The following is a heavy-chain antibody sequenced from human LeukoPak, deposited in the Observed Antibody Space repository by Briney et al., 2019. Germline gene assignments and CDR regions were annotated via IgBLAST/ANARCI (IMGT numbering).Heavy chain of an antibody. CDR1: GFTLSSYA. V-gene: IGHV3-23*01. Sequence: HPGGSLRLSCAASGFTLSSYAMSWVRQAPGKGLEWVSGISGSGSGTYYADSVKGRFTISRDNSRNTLYLQINSLRAEDTAVYYCARGHSYSGSYYNWLGYYFDYWGQGTLVTVSS. CDR2: ISGSGSGT. J-gene: IGHJ4*02. CDR3: ARGHSYSGSYYNWLGYYFDY. D-gene: IGHD3-10*01.